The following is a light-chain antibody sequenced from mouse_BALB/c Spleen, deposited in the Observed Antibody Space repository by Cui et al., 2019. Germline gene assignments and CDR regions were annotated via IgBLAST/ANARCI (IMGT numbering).Light chain of an antibody. CDR1: QTIGTW. V-gene: IGKV12-98*01. CDR2: DAT. CDR3: QQLYSTPRT. Sequence: DIQMTQYPPSQPASLAESVTITCLASQTIGTWLAWYQQKPGKSPQRLIYDATSLADGVTSRCSGSGSGTKFYFKISSLQAEDVVRYYYQQLYSTPRTFGTGTKLELK. J-gene: IGKJ5*01.